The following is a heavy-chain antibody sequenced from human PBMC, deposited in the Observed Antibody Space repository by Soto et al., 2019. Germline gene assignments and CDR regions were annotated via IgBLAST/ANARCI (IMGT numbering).Heavy chain of an antibody. J-gene: IGHJ6*02. D-gene: IGHD2-2*01. Sequence: QVQLVQSGAEVKKPGASVKVSCKASGYTFTSYGISWVRQAPGQGLEWMGWISAYNGNTNYAQKLQGRVTMTTDTSTSTAYIELRSLRSDDTAVYYCARDVEDIVVVPAAMSYYYYGMDVWGQGTTVTVSS. CDR2: ISAYNGNT. V-gene: IGHV1-18*01. CDR1: GYTFTSYG. CDR3: ARDVEDIVVVPAAMSYYYYGMDV.